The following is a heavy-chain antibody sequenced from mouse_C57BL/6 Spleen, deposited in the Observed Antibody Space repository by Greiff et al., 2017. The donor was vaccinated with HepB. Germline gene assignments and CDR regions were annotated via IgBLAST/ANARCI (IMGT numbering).Heavy chain of an antibody. Sequence: EVHLVESGGGLVKPGGSLKLSCAASGFTFSDYGMHWVRQAPEKGLEWVAYISSGSSTIYYADTVKGRFTISRDNAKNTLFLQMTSLRSEDTAMYYCATLYSYFDYWGQGTTLTVSS. CDR3: ATLYSYFDY. CDR2: ISSGSSTI. D-gene: IGHD2-1*01. J-gene: IGHJ2*01. V-gene: IGHV5-17*01. CDR1: GFTFSDYG.